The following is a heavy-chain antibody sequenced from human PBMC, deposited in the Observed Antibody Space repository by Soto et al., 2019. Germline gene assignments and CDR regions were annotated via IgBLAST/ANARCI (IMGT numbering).Heavy chain of an antibody. D-gene: IGHD3-16*02. CDR2: IYYSGST. Sequence: SETLSLTCTVSGGSISSSSYYWGWIRQPPGKGLEWIGSIYYSGSTYYNPSLKSRVTISVDTSKNQFSLKLSSVTAADTAVYYCARHIESIMITFGGVIESDYWGQGTLVTVSS. CDR3: ARHIESIMITFGGVIESDY. CDR1: GGSISSSSYY. J-gene: IGHJ4*02. V-gene: IGHV4-39*01.